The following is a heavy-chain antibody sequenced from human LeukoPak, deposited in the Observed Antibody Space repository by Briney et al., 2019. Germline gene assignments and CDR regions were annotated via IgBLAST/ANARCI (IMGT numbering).Heavy chain of an antibody. CDR1: GYTFTCYY. D-gene: IGHD3-16*01. V-gene: IGHV1-2*04. J-gene: IGHJ6*02. CDR3: ARDLEGESHPHYYYGMDV. Sequence: ASVKVSCKASGYTFTCYYMHWVRQAPGQGLEWMGWINPNSGGTNYAQKFQGWVTMTRDTSISTAYMELSRLRSDDTAVYYCARDLEGESHPHYYYGMDVWGQGTTVTVSS. CDR2: INPNSGGT.